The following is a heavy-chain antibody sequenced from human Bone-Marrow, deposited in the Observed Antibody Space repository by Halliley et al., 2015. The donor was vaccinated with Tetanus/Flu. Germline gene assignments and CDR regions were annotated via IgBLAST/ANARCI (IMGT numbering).Heavy chain of an antibody. CDR2: RAGGGGK. CDR3: AKDIRPARGSGSYYNS. D-gene: IGHD3-10*01. V-gene: IGHV3-23*01. J-gene: IGHJ4*02. Sequence: RAGGGGKYYADSVRGRFTISRDNSKNTVFLEMNSLSAEDAAVYYCAKDIRPARGSGSYYNSWGQGTLVTVSS.